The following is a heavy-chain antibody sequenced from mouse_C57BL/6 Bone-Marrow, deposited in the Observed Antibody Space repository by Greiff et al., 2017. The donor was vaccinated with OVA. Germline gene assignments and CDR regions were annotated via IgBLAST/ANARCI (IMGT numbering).Heavy chain of an antibody. V-gene: IGHV1-64*01. CDR1: GYTFTSYW. CDR2: IHPNSGST. Sequence: QVQLQQPGAELVKPGASVKLSCKASGYTFTSYWMHWVKQRPGQGLEWIGMIHPNSGSTNYNEKFKSKATLTVDNSSSTAYMQLSSLTSEDSAVYYCAKNDYDVRYCDVWGTGTTVTVSS. CDR3: AKNDYDVRYCDV. J-gene: IGHJ1*03. D-gene: IGHD2-4*01.